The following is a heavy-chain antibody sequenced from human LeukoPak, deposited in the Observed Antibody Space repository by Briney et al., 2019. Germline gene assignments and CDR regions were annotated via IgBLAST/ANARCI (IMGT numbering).Heavy chain of an antibody. CDR3: GRNSIFGVIWD. D-gene: IGHD3-3*01. Sequence: ASVKVSCKASGYTFTSYAINWVRQAPGQGLEWMGWINTNTGNPTYAQGFTGRFVFSLDTSVSTAYLQISSLKAEDTAVFYCGRNSIFGVIWDWGQGTLVTVSS. CDR1: GYTFTSYA. CDR2: INTNTGNP. V-gene: IGHV7-4-1*02. J-gene: IGHJ4*02.